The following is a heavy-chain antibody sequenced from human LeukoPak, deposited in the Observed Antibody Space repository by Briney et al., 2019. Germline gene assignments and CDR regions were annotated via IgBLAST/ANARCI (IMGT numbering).Heavy chain of an antibody. CDR2: INHSGST. CDR1: GGSFSGYY. J-gene: IGHJ4*02. Sequence: KPSETLSLTCAVYGGSFSGYYWSWIRQPPGKGLEWIGEINHSGSTNYNPSLKSRVTISVDTSKNQFSLKLSSVTAADTAVYYCARALYYGSGSPDYWGQGTLVTVSS. V-gene: IGHV4-34*01. D-gene: IGHD3-10*01. CDR3: ARALYYGSGSPDY.